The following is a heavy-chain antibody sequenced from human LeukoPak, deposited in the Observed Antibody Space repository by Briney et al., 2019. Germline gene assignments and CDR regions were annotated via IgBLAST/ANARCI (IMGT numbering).Heavy chain of an antibody. Sequence: GGSLRLSCTASGLSISSDWMNWVRHAPVQGLELVARVKSKSAGETKDYAAHVKGRFTISRDDSKNTLYLQMNSLKTEDTAVYYCTLIQGWGSGSYYRDFWGQGTLVTVSS. V-gene: IGHV3-15*01. CDR2: VKSKSAGETK. CDR3: TLIQGWGSGSYYRDF. J-gene: IGHJ4*02. D-gene: IGHD3-10*01. CDR1: GLSISSDW.